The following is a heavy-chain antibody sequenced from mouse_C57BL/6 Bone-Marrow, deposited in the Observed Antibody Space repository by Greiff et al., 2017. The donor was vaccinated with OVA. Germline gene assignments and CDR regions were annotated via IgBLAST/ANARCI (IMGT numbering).Heavy chain of an antibody. J-gene: IGHJ4*01. CDR2: ISNGGGST. V-gene: IGHV5-12*01. CDR1: GFTFSDYY. Sequence: EVMLVESGGGLVQPGGSLKLSCAASGFTFSDYYMYWVRQTPEKRLEWVAYISNGGGSTYYPDTVKGRFTISRDNAKNTLYLQMSRLKSEDTAMYYCARHAYYYGSSYAMDYWGQGTSVTVSS. CDR3: ARHAYYYGSSYAMDY. D-gene: IGHD1-1*01.